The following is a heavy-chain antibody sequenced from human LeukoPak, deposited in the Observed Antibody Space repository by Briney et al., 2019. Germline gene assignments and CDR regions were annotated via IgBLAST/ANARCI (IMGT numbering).Heavy chain of an antibody. Sequence: ASVKVSCKASGYTFTSYAMNWVRQAPGQGLEWMGWINTNTGNPTYAQGFTGRFVFSLDTSVSTAYLQISSLKAEDTAVYYCASMSITIFGVVIIGDAFDIWGQGTMVTVSS. CDR3: ASMSITIFGVVIIGDAFDI. V-gene: IGHV7-4-1*02. D-gene: IGHD3-3*01. J-gene: IGHJ3*02. CDR1: GYTFTSYA. CDR2: INTNTGNP.